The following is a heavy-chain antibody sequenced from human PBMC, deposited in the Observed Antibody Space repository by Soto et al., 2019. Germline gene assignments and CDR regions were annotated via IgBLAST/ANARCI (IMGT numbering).Heavy chain of an antibody. CDR3: ARKNTVTTYINYYGMDV. V-gene: IGHV1-69*01. Sequence: SCKASGGTFSSYAISWVRQAPGQGLEWMGGIIPIFGTANYAQKFQGRVTITADESTSTAYMELSSLRSEDTAVYYCARKNTVTTYINYYGMDVWGQGTTVTVSS. J-gene: IGHJ6*02. CDR2: IIPIFGTA. D-gene: IGHD4-17*01. CDR1: GGTFSSYA.